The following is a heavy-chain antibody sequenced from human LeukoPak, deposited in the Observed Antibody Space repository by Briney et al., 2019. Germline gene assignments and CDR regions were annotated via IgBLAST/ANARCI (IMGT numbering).Heavy chain of an antibody. J-gene: IGHJ1*01. CDR1: GGSFSGYS. CDR3: ARSRYSSGWYVYFLH. V-gene: IGHV4-34*01. D-gene: IGHD6-19*01. Sequence: PSETLSLTCAVYGGSFSGYSWSWIRQPPGKGLEGIGEINHSGSTNYNPSLTSRVTISVDTSKNQFSLKLNSVTAADTAVYYCARSRYSSGWYVYFLHWGQGTLVTVSS. CDR2: INHSGST.